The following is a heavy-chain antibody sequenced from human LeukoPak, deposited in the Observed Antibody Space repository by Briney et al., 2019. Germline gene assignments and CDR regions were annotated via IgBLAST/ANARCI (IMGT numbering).Heavy chain of an antibody. CDR1: GNTFSSYD. J-gene: IGHJ4*02. V-gene: IGHV1-8*01. D-gene: IGHD3-22*01. CDR3: AQIGSSGHYWLGR. Sequence: ASVKVSCKASGNTFSSYDINWVRQAAGQGLEWMGWMSPNSGNTGYAQKFQGRVTMTRNTSINTDYMELSSLRFEDTAVYYCAQIGSSGHYWLGRWGQGTLVTVSS. CDR2: MSPNSGNT.